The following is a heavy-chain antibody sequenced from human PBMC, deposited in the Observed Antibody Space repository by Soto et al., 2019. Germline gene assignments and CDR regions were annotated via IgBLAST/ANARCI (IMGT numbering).Heavy chain of an antibody. CDR1: GFTFSSYA. Sequence: GGSLRLSCGASGFTFSSYAMHWGRQAPGKGLEWVAVISYDGSNKYYADSVKGRFTISRDNSKNTLYLQMNSLRAEDTAVYYCARSPPLRYFDWARSNYFDYWGQGTLVTVSS. J-gene: IGHJ4*02. D-gene: IGHD3-9*01. V-gene: IGHV3-30-3*01. CDR2: ISYDGSNK. CDR3: ARSPPLRYFDWARSNYFDY.